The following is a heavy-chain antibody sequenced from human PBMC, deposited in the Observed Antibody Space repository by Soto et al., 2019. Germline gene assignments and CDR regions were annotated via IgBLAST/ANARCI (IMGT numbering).Heavy chain of an antibody. CDR3: ARDGSGSYTFDY. D-gene: IGHD1-26*01. V-gene: IGHV4-61*01. CDR2: IYYSGST. Sequence: QVQLQESGPGLVKPSETLSLTCTVSGGSVSSGSYYWSWIRQPPGKGLEWIGYIYYSGSTNYNPSLKSRGTISVDTSKNQFSLKLSSVTAADTAVYYCARDGSGSYTFDYWGQGTLVTVSS. J-gene: IGHJ4*02. CDR1: GGSVSSGSYY.